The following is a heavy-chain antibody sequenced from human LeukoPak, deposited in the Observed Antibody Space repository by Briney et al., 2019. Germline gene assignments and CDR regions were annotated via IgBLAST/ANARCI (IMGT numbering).Heavy chain of an antibody. J-gene: IGHJ4*02. CDR1: GYTFTMYY. CDR2: INPSGGST. Sequence: GASVTVSFKASGYTFTMYYMHWVRQAPGQGVEWVGIINPSGGSTSYAQKFQGRVTMTRDTSTSTVYMELSSLRSEDTAVYYCARDLSSGWYQVDYWGQGTLATVSS. CDR3: ARDLSSGWYQVDY. D-gene: IGHD6-19*01. V-gene: IGHV1-46*01.